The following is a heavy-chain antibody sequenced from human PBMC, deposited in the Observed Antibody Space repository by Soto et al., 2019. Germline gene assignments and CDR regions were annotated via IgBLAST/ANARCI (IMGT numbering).Heavy chain of an antibody. CDR3: ARDRGGYCSGGSCSEAWFDP. D-gene: IGHD2-15*01. V-gene: IGHV1-3*04. CDR2: INTGNGYT. Sequence: QVQLLQSGAEAKKPGASVKVSCEASGYTFTSYPIHWVRQAPGQRLEWMGWINTGNGYTKYSQKFQARVTITRDTSASTYYVQLSRLISEDTAVYSCARDRGGYCSGGSCSEAWFDPWGQGTLVTVSS. J-gene: IGHJ5*02. CDR1: GYTFTSYP.